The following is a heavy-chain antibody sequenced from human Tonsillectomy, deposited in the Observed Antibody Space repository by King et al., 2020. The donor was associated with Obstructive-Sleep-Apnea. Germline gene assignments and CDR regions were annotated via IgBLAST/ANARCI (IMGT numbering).Heavy chain of an antibody. CDR1: GGSISSNWYY. Sequence: QLQESGPGLVKPSETLSLTCTVSGGSISSNWYYWGWIRQPPGKGLGWIGNIHYSGRTYYNPSLQSRVTISIDTSKNQFSLKLSSVTAADTAVYYCARDLIHCRGGTCYFDYWGQGTLVTVSS. CDR2: IHYSGRT. D-gene: IGHD2-15*01. CDR3: ARDLIHCRGGTCYFDY. V-gene: IGHV4-39*07. J-gene: IGHJ4*02.